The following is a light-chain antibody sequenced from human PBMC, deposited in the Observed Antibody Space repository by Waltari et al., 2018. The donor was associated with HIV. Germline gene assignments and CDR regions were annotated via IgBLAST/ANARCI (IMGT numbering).Light chain of an antibody. Sequence: QSVLTQPPSVSEAPRQRVTISCSGNSSNIGNNAVNWYQQLPGKAPKLLIYYDDLLPSGVSDRFSGSKSGTSASLAISGLQSEDEADYYCAAAWDDSLNGPVFGGGTKLTVL. CDR1: SSNIGNNA. V-gene: IGLV1-36*01. CDR2: YDD. CDR3: AAAWDDSLNGPV. J-gene: IGLJ2*01.